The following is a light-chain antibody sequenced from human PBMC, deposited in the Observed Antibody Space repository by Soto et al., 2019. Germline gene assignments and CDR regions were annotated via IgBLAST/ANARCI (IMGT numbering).Light chain of an antibody. CDR1: SSDVGGYNF. CDR3: ASYTSTNTLDV. CDR2: EFT. Sequence: QSALTQPASVSGSPGQSITISCAGTSSDVGGYNFVSWYQQHPGEAPKVIIYEFTNRPSGVSGRFSGSKSGNTASLTISGLQADDEADYYCASYTSTNTLDVFGPGTKVTVL. V-gene: IGLV2-14*01. J-gene: IGLJ1*01.